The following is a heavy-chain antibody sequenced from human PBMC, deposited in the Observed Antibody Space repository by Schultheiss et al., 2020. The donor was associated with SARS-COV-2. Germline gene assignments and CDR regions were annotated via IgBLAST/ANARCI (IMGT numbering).Heavy chain of an antibody. D-gene: IGHD2-2*02. CDR2: INPNSGNT. J-gene: IGHJ4*02. V-gene: IGHV1-18*01. CDR1: GYTFTSYG. Sequence: ASVKVSCKASGYTFTSYGISWVRQAPGQGLEWMGWINPNSGNTNYAQKLQGRVTMTTDTSTSTAYMELRSLRSDDTAVYYCARVWALGYCSSTSCYTFDYWGQGTLVTVSS. CDR3: ARVWALGYCSSTSCYTFDY.